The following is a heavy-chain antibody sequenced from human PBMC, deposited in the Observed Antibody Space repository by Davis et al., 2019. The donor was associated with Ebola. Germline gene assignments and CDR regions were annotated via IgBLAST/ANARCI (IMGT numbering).Heavy chain of an antibody. CDR1: GYIFTHYY. CDR3: ARDGPDYYGLDV. V-gene: IGHV1-46*01. Sequence: ASVKVSCKASGYIFTHYYIHWVRQAPGQGLEWMGVINPSGGSTSYAQRFQGRVTMTRDTSTGTVYIELSSLRSEDTAVYYCARDGPDYYGLDVWGQGTTVTVSS. CDR2: INPSGGST. J-gene: IGHJ6*02.